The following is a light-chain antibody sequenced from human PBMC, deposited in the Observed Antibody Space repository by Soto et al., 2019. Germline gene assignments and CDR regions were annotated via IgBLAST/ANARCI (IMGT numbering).Light chain of an antibody. CDR3: QHYGSSSGFT. J-gene: IGKJ3*01. Sequence: EIVLTQSPGTLSLSPGERATLSCRARQSVSSSYLAWYQQKPGQAPRLLIYGASSRATGIPDRFSGSGSGTDFTLTISRLEPEDFAVYYCQHYGSSSGFTFGPGTKVDIK. CDR2: GAS. V-gene: IGKV3-20*01. CDR1: QSVSSSY.